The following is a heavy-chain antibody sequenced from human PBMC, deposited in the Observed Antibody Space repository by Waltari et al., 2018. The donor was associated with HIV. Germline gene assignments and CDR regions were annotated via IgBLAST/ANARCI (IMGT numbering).Heavy chain of an antibody. CDR3: TTESVGATPRDY. V-gene: IGHV3-15*01. D-gene: IGHD1-26*01. CDR1: GFTFSNAW. CDR2: IKSKTDGGTT. J-gene: IGHJ4*02. Sequence: EVQLVESGGGLVKPGGSLRLSCAASGFTFSNAWMSWVRQAPGKGLEWVGRIKSKTDGGTTDYAAPVKGRFTISRDDSKNTLYLQMNSLKTEDTAVYYCTTESVGATPRDYWGQGTLVTVSS.